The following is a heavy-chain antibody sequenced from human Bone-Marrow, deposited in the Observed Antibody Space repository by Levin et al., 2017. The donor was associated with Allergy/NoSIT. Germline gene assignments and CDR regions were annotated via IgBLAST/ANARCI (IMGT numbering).Heavy chain of an antibody. V-gene: IGHV3-33*01. J-gene: IGHJ6*03. Sequence: GESLKISCAASGFTFSSYGMHWVRQAPGKGLEWVAVIWYDGSNKYYADSVKGRFTISRDNSKNTLYLQMNSLRAEDTAVYYCARLGYCSSTSCLYYYYYMDVWGKGTTVTVSS. CDR1: GFTFSSYG. CDR3: ARLGYCSSTSCLYYYYYMDV. D-gene: IGHD2-2*01. CDR2: IWYDGSNK.